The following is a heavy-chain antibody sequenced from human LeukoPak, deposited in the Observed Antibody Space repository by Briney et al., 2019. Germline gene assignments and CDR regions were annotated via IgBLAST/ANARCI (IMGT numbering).Heavy chain of an antibody. CDR2: IIPIFGTA. CDR1: GGTFSSYA. Sequence: SVKVSCKASGGTFSSYAISWVRQAPGQGLEWMGRIIPIFGTANYAQKFQGRVTITADESTSTAYIELSSLRSEDTAVYYCAVGKDIVVVPAASMLVSYYGMDVWGKGTTVTVSS. V-gene: IGHV1-69*15. J-gene: IGHJ6*04. CDR3: AVGKDIVVVPAASMLVSYYGMDV. D-gene: IGHD2-2*01.